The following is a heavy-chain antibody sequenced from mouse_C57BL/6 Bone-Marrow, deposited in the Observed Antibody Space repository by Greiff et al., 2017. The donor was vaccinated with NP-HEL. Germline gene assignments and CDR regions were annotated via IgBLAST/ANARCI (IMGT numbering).Heavy chain of an antibody. CDR1: GYAFSSYW. CDR3: ARSEGLRSPMDY. CDR2: IYPGDGDT. Sequence: VQLQQSGAELVKPGASVKISCKASGYAFSSYWMNWVKQRPGKGLEWIGQIYPGDGDTKYNGKFKGKATLTADKSSSTAYLQLSSLTSADSAVYFMARSEGLRSPMDYWGQGTSVTVSS. J-gene: IGHJ4*01. D-gene: IGHD2-4*01. V-gene: IGHV1-80*01.